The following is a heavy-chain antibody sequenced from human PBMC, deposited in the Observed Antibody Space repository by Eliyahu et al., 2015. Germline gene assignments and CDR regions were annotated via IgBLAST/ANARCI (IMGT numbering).Heavy chain of an antibody. J-gene: IGHJ6*03. CDR3: ARGGARGYSSSSRVGYYMDV. CDR2: INHSGST. D-gene: IGHD6-6*01. V-gene: IGHV4-34*01. Sequence: ETLSLTCAVYGGSFSGYYWSWIRQPPGKGLEWIGEINHSGSTNYNPSLKSRVTISVDTSKNQFSLKLSSVTAADTAVYYCARGGARGYSSSSRVGYYMDVWGKGTTVTVSS. CDR1: GGSFSGYY.